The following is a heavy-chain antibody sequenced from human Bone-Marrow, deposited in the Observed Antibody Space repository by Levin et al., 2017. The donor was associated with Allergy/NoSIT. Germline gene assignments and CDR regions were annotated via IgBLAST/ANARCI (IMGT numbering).Heavy chain of an antibody. CDR2: IHPGDSYT. CDR1: GYRFTSYH. CDR3: ARQDGAAATYYYGMDV. D-gene: IGHD6-13*01. V-gene: IGHV5-51*01. Sequence: GESLKISCKGSGYRFTSYHIAWVRRLPGKGLEWMGIIHPGDSYTKYRPSFQGQVTFSADKFISTAYLQWNALKASDTAVYYCARQDGAAATYYYGMDVWGQGTTVTVSS. J-gene: IGHJ6*02.